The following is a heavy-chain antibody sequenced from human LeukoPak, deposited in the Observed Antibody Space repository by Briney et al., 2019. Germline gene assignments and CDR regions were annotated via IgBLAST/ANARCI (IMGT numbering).Heavy chain of an antibody. J-gene: IGHJ5*02. CDR3: ARANNWFDP. Sequence: PSETLSLTCTVSGGSISSYYWSWIRQPPGKGLEWIGYIYYSGSTNYNPSLKSRVTISVDTSKNQFSLKLSSVTAADTAVYYCARANNWFDPLGQGTLVTVSS. CDR2: IYYSGST. CDR1: GGSISSYY. V-gene: IGHV4-59*01.